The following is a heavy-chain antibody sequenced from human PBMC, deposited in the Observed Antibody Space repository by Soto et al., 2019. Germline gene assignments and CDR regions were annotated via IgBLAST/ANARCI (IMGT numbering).Heavy chain of an antibody. CDR1: GFSLSTSGVG. J-gene: IGHJ4*02. V-gene: IGHV2-5*02. D-gene: IGHD4-17*01. CDR3: APTRMTTVKRRGHFDY. CDR2: IYWDDDK. Sequence: SGPTLVNPTQTLTLTCTFSGFSLSTSGVGVGWIRQPPGKALEWLALIYWDDDKRYSPSLKSRLTITKDTSKNQVVLTMTNMDPVDTATYYCAPTRMTTVKRRGHFDYWGQGTLVTVSS.